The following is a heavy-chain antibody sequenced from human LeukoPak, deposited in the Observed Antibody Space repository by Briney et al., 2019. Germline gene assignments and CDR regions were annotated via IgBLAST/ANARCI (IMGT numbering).Heavy chain of an antibody. CDR1: GGTFSSYA. Sequence: GASVKVSCKASGGTFSSYAISWVRQAPGQGLEWMGGIIPIFGTANYAQKFQGRVTMTRNTSISTAYMELSSLRSEDTAVYYCARVLERGGNSYVYWGQGTLVTVSS. CDR2: IIPIFGTA. V-gene: IGHV1-69*05. D-gene: IGHD4-23*01. J-gene: IGHJ4*02. CDR3: ARVLERGGNSYVY.